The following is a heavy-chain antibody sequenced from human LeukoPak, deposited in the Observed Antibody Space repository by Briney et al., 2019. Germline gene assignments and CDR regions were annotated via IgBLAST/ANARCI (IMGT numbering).Heavy chain of an antibody. CDR3: ARHDKGGGSYYGEYYFDY. Sequence: SSETLSLTCTVSGGSISSSSYYWGWIRQPPGKGLEWIGSIYYSGSTYYNPSLKGRVTISVDTSKNQFSLKLSSVTAADTAVYYCARHDKGGGSYYGEYYFDYWGQGTLVTVSS. V-gene: IGHV4-39*01. CDR1: GGSISSSSYY. D-gene: IGHD1-26*01. J-gene: IGHJ4*02. CDR2: IYYSGST.